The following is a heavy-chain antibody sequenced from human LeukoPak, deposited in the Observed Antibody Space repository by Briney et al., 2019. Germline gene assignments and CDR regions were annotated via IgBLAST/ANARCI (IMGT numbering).Heavy chain of an antibody. CDR2: IIPIFGTA. Sequence: SVKVSCKASGGTFSSYAISWVRQAPGQGLEWMGGIIPIFGTANYAQKFQGRVTITADKSTSTAYMELSNLRSEDTAVYYCARTPPTGTNRFDYWGQGTLVTVSS. CDR1: GGTFSSYA. V-gene: IGHV1-69*06. D-gene: IGHD1-1*01. CDR3: ARTPPTGTNRFDY. J-gene: IGHJ4*02.